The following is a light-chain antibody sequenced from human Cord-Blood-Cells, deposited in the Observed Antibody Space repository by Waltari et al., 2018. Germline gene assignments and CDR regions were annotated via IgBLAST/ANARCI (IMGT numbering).Light chain of an antibody. CDR1: ALPTKY. J-gene: IGLJ2*01. Sequence: SYELTQPPSVSVSPGQTARITCSGDALPTKYAYWYQQKSGQAPVLVIYEDSKRPSGIPERFSGSSSGTMATLTISGAQVEDEADYYCYSTDSSGNHEGVFGGGTKLTVL. V-gene: IGLV3-10*01. CDR2: EDS. CDR3: YSTDSSGNHEGV.